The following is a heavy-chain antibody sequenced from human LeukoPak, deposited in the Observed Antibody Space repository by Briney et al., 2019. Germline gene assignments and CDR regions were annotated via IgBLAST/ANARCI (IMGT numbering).Heavy chain of an antibody. Sequence: GGSLRLSCAASGFTFSSYSMNWVRQAPGKGLEWVSSISSSSSYIYYADSVKGRFTISRDNAKNSLYLQMNSLRAEDTAVYYCARDHRLYSSSPPGYWGQGTLVTVSS. CDR1: GFTFSSYS. CDR2: ISSSSSYI. V-gene: IGHV3-21*01. CDR3: ARDHRLYSSSPPGY. D-gene: IGHD6-13*01. J-gene: IGHJ4*02.